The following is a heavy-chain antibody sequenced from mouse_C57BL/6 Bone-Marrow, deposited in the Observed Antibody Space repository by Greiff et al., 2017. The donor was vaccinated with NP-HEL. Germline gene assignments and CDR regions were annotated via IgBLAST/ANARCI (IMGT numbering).Heavy chain of an antibody. J-gene: IGHJ4*01. CDR2: SLPSGST. Sequence: EVKLQESGPFLSQPSQTLSLTCSVTGYSITSDYWNWIRKFPGNKLEYIGYSLPSGSTYYNPSLGSRISITRDTSKNQYYLQLNYVNTEDTATYSCERSPLWLRRNYYAMDYWVQGTSVTVSS. D-gene: IGHD2-2*01. CDR1: GYSITSDY. V-gene: IGHV3-8*01. CDR3: ERSPLWLRRNYYAMDY.